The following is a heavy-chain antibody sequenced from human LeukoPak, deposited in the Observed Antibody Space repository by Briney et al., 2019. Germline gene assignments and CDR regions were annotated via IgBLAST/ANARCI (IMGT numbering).Heavy chain of an antibody. CDR3: AISIGYSYGDDAFDV. CDR2: MYPTLYHDGST. D-gene: IGHD5-18*01. Sequence: SETLSLTCAVSGGSISSNFYWGWIRQSPGKGLEWIATMYPTLYHDGSTFFSPSLKSRVAMSLDKSQNQFSLELSSVTATDTAVYYCAISIGYSYGDDAFDVWGPGTGVTVSS. CDR1: GGSISSNFY. V-gene: IGHV4-38-2*01. J-gene: IGHJ3*01.